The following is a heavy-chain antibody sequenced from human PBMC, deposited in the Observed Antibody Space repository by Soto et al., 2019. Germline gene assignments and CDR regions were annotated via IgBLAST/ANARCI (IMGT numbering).Heavy chain of an antibody. J-gene: IGHJ5*02. D-gene: IGHD3-22*01. CDR1: GGSISSGDYY. Sequence: LSLTCTVSGGSISSGDYYWSWIRQPPGKGLEWIGYIYYSGSTYYNPSLKSRVTISVDTSKNQFSLKLSSVTAADTAVYYCARAWGYYDSSGYSPYNWFDPWGQGTLVTVSS. CDR2: IYYSGST. CDR3: ARAWGYYDSSGYSPYNWFDP. V-gene: IGHV4-30-4*01.